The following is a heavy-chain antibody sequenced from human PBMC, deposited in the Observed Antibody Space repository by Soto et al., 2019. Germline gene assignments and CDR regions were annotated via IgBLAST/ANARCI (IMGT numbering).Heavy chain of an antibody. V-gene: IGHV3-33*01. CDR1: GFTFSSYG. CDR2: IWYDGSNK. J-gene: IGHJ6*02. Sequence: PGGSLTLSCAASGFTFSSYGMHWVRHAPGKGLEWVAVIWYDGSNKYYADSVKGRFTISRDNSKNTLYLQMNSLIAEDTAVNYWASPASRGGLRYFDWFSIGDRAYYGMDVWGQGTTVTVSS. D-gene: IGHD3-9*01. CDR3: ASPASRGGLRYFDWFSIGDRAYYGMDV.